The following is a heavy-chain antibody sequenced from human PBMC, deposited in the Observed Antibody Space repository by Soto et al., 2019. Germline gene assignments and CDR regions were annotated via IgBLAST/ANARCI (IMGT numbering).Heavy chain of an antibody. CDR2: IYSGGST. CDR1: GFTVSSNY. CDR3: ARMYSSSWPFDY. Sequence: PGRSLRLSCAASGFTVSSNYMSWVRQAPGKGLEWVSVIYSGGSTYYADSVKGRFTISRDNSKNTLYLQMNSLRAEDTAVYYCARMYSSSWPFDYWGQGTLVTVSS. D-gene: IGHD6-13*01. J-gene: IGHJ4*02. V-gene: IGHV3-53*01.